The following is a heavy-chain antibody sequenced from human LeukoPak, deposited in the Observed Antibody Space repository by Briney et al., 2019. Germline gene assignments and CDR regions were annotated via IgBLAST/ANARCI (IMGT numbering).Heavy chain of an antibody. CDR3: ARDGSSGYYDSFDY. D-gene: IGHD3-22*01. Sequence: SETLSLTCTVSGGSFSSSSYYWGWIRQPPRTGLEWIGSLFYSGSTYYNPSLKSRVTMSVDTSKNQFSLKLSSVTAADTAVYYCARDGSSGYYDSFDYWGQGTLVTVSS. V-gene: IGHV4-39*07. CDR2: LFYSGST. CDR1: GGSFSSSSYY. J-gene: IGHJ4*02.